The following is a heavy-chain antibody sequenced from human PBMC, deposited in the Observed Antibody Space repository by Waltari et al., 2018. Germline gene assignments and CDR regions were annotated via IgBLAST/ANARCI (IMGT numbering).Heavy chain of an antibody. CDR3: ARGPNSGSSPFDY. V-gene: IGHV4-34*01. D-gene: IGHD3-10*01. CDR2: INHSGST. CDR1: GGSFRGYY. Sequence: QVQLQQWGAGLLKPSETLSLTCAVYGGSFRGYYWIWIRQPPGKGLEWIGEINHSGSTNYNPSLKSRVTISVDTSKNQFSLKLSSVTAADTAVYYCARGPNSGSSPFDYWGQGTLVTVSS. J-gene: IGHJ4*02.